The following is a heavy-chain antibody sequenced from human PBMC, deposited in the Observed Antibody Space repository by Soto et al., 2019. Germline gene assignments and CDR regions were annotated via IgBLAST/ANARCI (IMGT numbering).Heavy chain of an antibody. D-gene: IGHD1-26*01. CDR2: MNPNSGNT. Sequence: ASVKVSCKASGYTFTSYDINWVRQATGQGLEWMGWMNPNSGNTGYAQKFQGRVTMTRNTSISTAYMELSSLRSEDTAVYYCAPSIVGAAQYFQHWGQGTLVTVSS. J-gene: IGHJ1*01. V-gene: IGHV1-8*01. CDR1: GYTFTSYD. CDR3: APSIVGAAQYFQH.